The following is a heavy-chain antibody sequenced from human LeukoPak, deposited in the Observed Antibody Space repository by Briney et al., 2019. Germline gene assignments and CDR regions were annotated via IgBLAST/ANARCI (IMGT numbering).Heavy chain of an antibody. V-gene: IGHV3-43*01. CDR1: GFTFDDYT. CDR3: AKFGGELPEVNDY. CDR2: ISWDGGST. D-gene: IGHD1-26*01. Sequence: PGGSLRLSCAASGFTFDDYTMHWVRQAPGKGLEWVSLISWDGGSTYYADSVKGRFTISRDNSKNSLYLQMNSLRTEDTALYYCAKFGGELPEVNDYWGQGTLVTVSS. J-gene: IGHJ4*02.